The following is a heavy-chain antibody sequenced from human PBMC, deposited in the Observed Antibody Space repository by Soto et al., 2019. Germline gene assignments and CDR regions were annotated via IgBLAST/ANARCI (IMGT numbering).Heavy chain of an antibody. V-gene: IGHV3-23*01. CDR3: AKGDIGYYDSSGYYHVDY. CDR2: AGATGRTT. CDR1: GFTFNIYA. J-gene: IGHJ4*02. D-gene: IGHD3-22*01. Sequence: PGGSLRLSCAASGFTFNIYAMTWVRQAPGKGLEWVSTAGATGRTTYYADSVKGRFTISRDNSKNTLYLQMNSLRAEDTAVYYCAKGDIGYYDSSGYYHVDYWGQGTLVTVSS.